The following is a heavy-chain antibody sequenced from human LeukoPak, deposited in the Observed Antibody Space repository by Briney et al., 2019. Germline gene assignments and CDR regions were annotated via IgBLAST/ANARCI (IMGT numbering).Heavy chain of an antibody. V-gene: IGHV3-43*01. CDR2: ISWDGGST. CDR3: ALSSGPNSFFDY. Sequence: GGSLRLSCAAPGFTFDDYTMHWVRQAPGKGLEWVSLISWDGGSTYYADSVKGRFTISRDNSKNSLYLQMNSLRTEDTALYYCALSSGPNSFFDYWGQGTLVTVSS. D-gene: IGHD4-23*01. J-gene: IGHJ4*02. CDR1: GFTFDDYT.